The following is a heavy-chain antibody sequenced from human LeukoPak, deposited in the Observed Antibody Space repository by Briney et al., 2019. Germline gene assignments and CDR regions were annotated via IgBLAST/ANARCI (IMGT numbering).Heavy chain of an antibody. V-gene: IGHV5-10-1*01. D-gene: IGHD6-25*01. CDR1: GYSFTTSR. J-gene: IGHJ3*02. CDR2: IDPSRATV. Sequence: PGESLNFSCQASGYSFTTSRIGWVRQMPGKGLEWMGKIDPSRATVNYGPSSQGHVTISADKSNSTAYLQWSSLRASDTAMYYCGRPATCGYGFHMWGQGTMVTVSS. CDR3: GRPATCGYGFHM.